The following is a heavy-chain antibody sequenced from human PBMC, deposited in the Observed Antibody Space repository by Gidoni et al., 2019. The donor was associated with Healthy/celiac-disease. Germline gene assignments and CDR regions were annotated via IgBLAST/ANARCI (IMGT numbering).Heavy chain of an antibody. Sequence: QLQLQESGPGLVKPSETLSLTCTVSGGSISSSSYYWGWIRQPPGKGLEWIGSIYYSGSTYYNPSLKSRVTISVDTSKNQFSLKLSSVTAADTAVYYCARSWSITMVQGDAFDIWGQGTMVTVSS. CDR2: IYYSGST. J-gene: IGHJ3*02. CDR1: GGSISSSSYY. D-gene: IGHD3-10*01. CDR3: ARSWSITMVQGDAFDI. V-gene: IGHV4-39*01.